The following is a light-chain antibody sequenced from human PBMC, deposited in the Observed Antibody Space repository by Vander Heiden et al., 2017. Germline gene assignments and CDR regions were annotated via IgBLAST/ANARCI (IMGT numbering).Light chain of an antibody. Sequence: IVLTQSPATLSLSPGERATLSCRASESISSYLVWYQQKPGQTARLLIYDASNRATGIPARFSGSGSGTGFTLTISSLEPEDFAVYYCQQRLHWPPITFGQGTRLEIK. CDR3: QQRLHWPPIT. CDR2: DAS. CDR1: ESISSY. J-gene: IGKJ5*01. V-gene: IGKV3-11*01.